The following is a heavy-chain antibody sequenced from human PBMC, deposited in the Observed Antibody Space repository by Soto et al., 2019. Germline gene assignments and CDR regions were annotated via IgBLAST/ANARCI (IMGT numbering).Heavy chain of an antibody. Sequence: GGSLRLSCAASGFTFSSYAMSWVRQSPGKGLEWVSAISGSGGSTYYADSVKGRFTISRDNSKNTLYLQMNSLRAEDTAVYYCAKSIAVAVANWFDPWGQGTLVTVSS. CDR2: ISGSGGST. CDR3: AKSIAVAVANWFDP. CDR1: GFTFSSYA. D-gene: IGHD6-19*01. J-gene: IGHJ5*02. V-gene: IGHV3-23*01.